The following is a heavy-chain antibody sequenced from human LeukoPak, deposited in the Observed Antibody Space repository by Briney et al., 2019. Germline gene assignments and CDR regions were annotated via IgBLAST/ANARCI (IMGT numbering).Heavy chain of an antibody. CDR3: ARSLGGAYDY. J-gene: IGHJ4*02. CDR1: GFPFSSYW. D-gene: IGHD1-26*01. V-gene: IGHV3-74*01. CDR2: INIDGSNT. Sequence: GGSVRLSCAASGFPFSSYWMHWVRQAPGKGLVWVSRINIDGSNTNYADSVKGRFTISRDNAKNTLYLQMDSLRAEDTAVYYCARSLGGAYDYWGQGTLVTVSS.